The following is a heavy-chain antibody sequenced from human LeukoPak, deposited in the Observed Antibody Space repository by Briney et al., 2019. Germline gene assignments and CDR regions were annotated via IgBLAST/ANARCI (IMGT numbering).Heavy chain of an antibody. D-gene: IGHD1-26*01. CDR2: IYYSGST. CDR3: ARGGPTWDVQWELPGGAFDI. Sequence: SETLSLTCTVSGGSISSYYWSWIRQPPGKGLEWIGYIYYSGSTNYNPSLKSRVTISVDTSKNQFSLKLSSVTAADTAVYYCARGGPTWDVQWELPGGAFDIWGQGTMVTVSS. CDR1: GGSISSYY. J-gene: IGHJ3*02. V-gene: IGHV4-59*01.